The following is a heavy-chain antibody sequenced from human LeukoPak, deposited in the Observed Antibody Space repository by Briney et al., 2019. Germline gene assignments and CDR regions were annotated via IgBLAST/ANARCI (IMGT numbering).Heavy chain of an antibody. Sequence: SETLSLTCTVSGGSISSSTYYWGWIRQPPGKGLEWIGSISYSGSTYYKPSLRSRVTISVDTSKNQFSLKLSSVTAADTAVYYCARSLSSAAGTHYWGQGTLVTVSS. V-gene: IGHV4-39*01. CDR1: GGSISSSTYY. CDR3: ARSLSSAAGTHY. CDR2: ISYSGST. J-gene: IGHJ4*02. D-gene: IGHD6-13*01.